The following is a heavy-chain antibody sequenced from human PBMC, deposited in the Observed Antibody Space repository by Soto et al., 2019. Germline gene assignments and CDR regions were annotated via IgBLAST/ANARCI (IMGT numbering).Heavy chain of an antibody. J-gene: IGHJ4*02. Sequence: QVQLVQSGAEVKKPGASVKVSCKASGYTFTSYGISWVRQAPGQGLEWMGWISAYNGNTNYAQKLQGRVTMTTDTSTSTAYMELRSLRSDATAVYSGARGLWHTYSSGWPRAHWGQGTLVTVSS. CDR2: ISAYNGNT. V-gene: IGHV1-18*04. CDR3: ARGLWHTYSSGWPRAH. CDR1: GYTFTSYG. D-gene: IGHD6-19*01.